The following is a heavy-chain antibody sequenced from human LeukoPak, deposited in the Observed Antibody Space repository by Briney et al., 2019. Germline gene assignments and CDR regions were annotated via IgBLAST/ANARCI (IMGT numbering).Heavy chain of an antibody. Sequence: GGSLRLSCAASGFTFSSYGMHWVRQAPGKGLEWVAVISYDGSNKYYADSVKGRFTISRDNSKNTLYLQMNSLRAEDTAVYYCAKNIAAVNSLIDYWGQGTLVTVS. V-gene: IGHV3-30*18. CDR3: AKNIAAVNSLIDY. CDR1: GFTFSSYG. J-gene: IGHJ4*02. CDR2: ISYDGSNK. D-gene: IGHD6-13*01.